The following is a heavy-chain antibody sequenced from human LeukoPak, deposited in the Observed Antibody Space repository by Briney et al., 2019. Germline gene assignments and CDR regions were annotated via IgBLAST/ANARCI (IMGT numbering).Heavy chain of an antibody. V-gene: IGHV3-23*01. CDR3: ASGHSILDY. D-gene: IGHD4-11*01. J-gene: IGHJ4*02. CDR1: RFIFRDYD. CDR2: ITTSGGNT. Sequence: PGGSLRLSCAASRFIFRDYDMAWVRQAPGKRLEWVSYITTSGGNTYYADSVKGLCTISRDNSKNTLYLQLNTLRAEDTALYYCASGHSILDYWGKGTLVTVSS.